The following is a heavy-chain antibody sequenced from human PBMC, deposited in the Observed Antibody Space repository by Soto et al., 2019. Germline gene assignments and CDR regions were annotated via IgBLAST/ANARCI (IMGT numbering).Heavy chain of an antibody. V-gene: IGHV3-7*04. CDR3: ARGRYCSGGRCYFDY. D-gene: IGHD2-15*01. J-gene: IGHJ4*02. CDR2: IKQDGSDN. Sequence: PGGSLRLSCAASGFTFSNYWMSWVRQAPGEGLEWVANIKQDGSDNSYVDSVKGRFTISRDNAKNSVYLQMNSLRAEDTAVYYCARGRYCSGGRCYFDYWGQGTPVTVSS. CDR1: GFTFSNYW.